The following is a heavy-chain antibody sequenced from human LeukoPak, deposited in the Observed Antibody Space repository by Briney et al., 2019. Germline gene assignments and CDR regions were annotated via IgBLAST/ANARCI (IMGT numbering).Heavy chain of an antibody. V-gene: IGHV4-59*01. Sequence: SETLSLTCNVSRDSISNYYWSWIRQSPGKGLEWIGYIYYTGNTNYNPSLKSRVTMSVDTSKNKFSLTLASVTAADTAVYYCARADSSIAARLSRSSIFNYYYYMDVWGKGTTVTVSS. D-gene: IGHD6-6*01. CDR2: IYYTGNT. CDR1: RDSISNYY. J-gene: IGHJ6*03. CDR3: ARADSSIAARLSRSSIFNYYYYMDV.